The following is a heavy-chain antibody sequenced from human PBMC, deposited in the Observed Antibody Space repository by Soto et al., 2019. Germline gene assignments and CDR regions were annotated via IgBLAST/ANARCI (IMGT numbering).Heavy chain of an antibody. V-gene: IGHV4-31*03. CDR3: ARDNWLTPQGEFDP. D-gene: IGHD1-20*01. CDR1: GGSISSGGYY. Sequence: SETLSLTCTVSGGSISSGGYYWSWIRQHPGKGLEWIGYIYYSGSTYYNPSLKSRVTISVDTSKNQFSLKLSSVTAADTAVYYCARDNWLTPQGEFDPWGQGTLVTVSS. J-gene: IGHJ5*02. CDR2: IYYSGST.